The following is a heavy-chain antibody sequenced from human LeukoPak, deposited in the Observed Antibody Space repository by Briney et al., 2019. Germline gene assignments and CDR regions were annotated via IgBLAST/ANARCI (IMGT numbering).Heavy chain of an antibody. CDR3: AKDWIGYSSSPRVFDP. J-gene: IGHJ5*02. CDR1: GSTFSSYW. V-gene: IGHV3-74*01. D-gene: IGHD6-6*01. Sequence: GGSLRLSCAASGSTFSSYWMHWVRQAPGKGLVWVSRINTDGSSTSYADSVKGRFTISRDNAKNTLYLQMNSLRAEDTAVYYCAKDWIGYSSSPRVFDPWGQGTLVTVSS. CDR2: INTDGSST.